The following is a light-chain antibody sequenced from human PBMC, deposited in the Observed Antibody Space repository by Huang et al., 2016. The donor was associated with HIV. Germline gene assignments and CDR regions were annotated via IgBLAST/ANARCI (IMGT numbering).Light chain of an antibody. Sequence: EIVMTQSPATLSLSPGERATLSCRASQSISSSLAWYQQKPGQPPRLLIGASTRATVIPARFSGSGSGTEFTLTISSLQSEDFAVYYCQQYHNWPYTFGQGTKLDIK. CDR1: QSISSS. CDR3: QQYHNWPYT. V-gene: IGKV3-15*01. CDR2: GAS. J-gene: IGKJ2*01.